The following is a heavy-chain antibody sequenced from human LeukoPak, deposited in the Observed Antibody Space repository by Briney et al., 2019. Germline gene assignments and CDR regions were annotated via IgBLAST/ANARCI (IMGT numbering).Heavy chain of an antibody. CDR3: AKDRCSNGVGCYYYYMDV. Sequence: LTGGSLRLSCAASGFTFSSYEMNWVRQAPGKGLEWVSYISSSSSTIYYADSVKGRFSISRDSSKNILYLQMNSLRAEDTAVYYCAKDRCSNGVGCYYYYMDVWGKGTTVTISS. D-gene: IGHD2-8*01. CDR2: ISSSSSTI. V-gene: IGHV3-48*01. CDR1: GFTFSSYE. J-gene: IGHJ6*03.